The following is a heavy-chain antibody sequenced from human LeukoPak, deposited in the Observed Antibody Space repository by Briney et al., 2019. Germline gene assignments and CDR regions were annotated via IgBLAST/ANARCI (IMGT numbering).Heavy chain of an antibody. V-gene: IGHV3-7*03. CDR3: ARSLGYCSGRSCYFDY. Sequence: PGGSLRLSCAASGFTFSRYWMSWVREAPGKGLEWVANIKQDGHEKYYVDSEKAGFTISRYNAKNSMYPQMNSLRAEDTALYYCARSLGYCSGRSCYFDYWGQGTLVTVYS. D-gene: IGHD2-15*01. J-gene: IGHJ4*02. CDR2: IKQDGHEK. CDR1: GFTFSRYW.